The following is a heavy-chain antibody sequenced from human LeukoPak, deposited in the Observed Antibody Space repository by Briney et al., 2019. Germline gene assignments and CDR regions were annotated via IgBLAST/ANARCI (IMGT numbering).Heavy chain of an antibody. CDR3: ARGGRILYYYDSSGLQVDY. D-gene: IGHD3-22*01. V-gene: IGHV4-34*01. Sequence: PSETLSLTCAVYGGSFSGYYWSWIRQPPGKGLEWIGEINHSGSTNYNPSLKSRVTISVDTSKNPFSLKLSSVTAADTAVYYCARGGRILYYYDSSGLQVDYWGQGTLVTVSS. J-gene: IGHJ4*02. CDR2: INHSGST. CDR1: GGSFSGYY.